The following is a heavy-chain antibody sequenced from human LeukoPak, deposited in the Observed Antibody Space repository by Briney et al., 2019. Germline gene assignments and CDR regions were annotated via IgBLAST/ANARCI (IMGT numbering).Heavy chain of an antibody. Sequence: ASVKVSCKASGGTFSSYAISWVRQAPGQGLEWMGGIIPIFGTANYAQKFQGRVTITADKSTSTAYMELSSLRSEDTAVYYCAREGEKGLQPDAFDIWGQGTMVTVSS. CDR2: IIPIFGTA. CDR3: AREGEKGLQPDAFDI. D-gene: IGHD5-24*01. CDR1: GGTFSSYA. J-gene: IGHJ3*02. V-gene: IGHV1-69*06.